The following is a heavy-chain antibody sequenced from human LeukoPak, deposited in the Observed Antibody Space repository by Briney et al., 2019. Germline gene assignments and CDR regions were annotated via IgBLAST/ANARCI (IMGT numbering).Heavy chain of an antibody. CDR3: ARLTVVVVPATADY. V-gene: IGHV4-39*01. CDR1: GGSMSSSSYY. Sequence: SETLSLTCTVSGGSMSSSSYYWGWIRQPPGKGLEWIGSFYYNGGTYYNPSLKSRVTISVDTSKNQFSLKLSSVTAADTAVYYCARLTVVVVPATADYWGQGTLVTVSS. CDR2: FYYNGGT. D-gene: IGHD2-15*01. J-gene: IGHJ4*02.